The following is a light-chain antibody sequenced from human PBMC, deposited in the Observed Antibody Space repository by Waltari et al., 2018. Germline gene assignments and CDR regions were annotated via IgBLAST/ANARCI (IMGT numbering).Light chain of an antibody. CDR1: QSISSY. J-gene: IGKJ4*01. Sequence: DLQMTQSPSSLSASVGDRVTITCRASQSISSYLNWYQQKPGKAPKLLIYAASSLQRGVPSRFSGSGSGTDFTLTISSLQPEDFATYYCQQSYSTPRTFGGGTKVEIK. V-gene: IGKV1-39*01. CDR3: QQSYSTPRT. CDR2: AAS.